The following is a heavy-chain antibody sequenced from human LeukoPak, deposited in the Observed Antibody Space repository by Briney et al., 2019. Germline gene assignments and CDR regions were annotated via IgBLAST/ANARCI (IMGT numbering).Heavy chain of an antibody. CDR1: GFTFSSYS. D-gene: IGHD3-9*01. J-gene: IGHJ4*02. CDR3: ARGHYDVLAASYKWTPDY. CDR2: ISSGGDYI. V-gene: IGHV3-21*01. Sequence: GGSLRLSCAASGFTFSSYSMNWVRQAPGKGLEWVSSISSGGDYIYYADSVKGRFTTSRDNAKNSLSLQLNSLRVEDTAVYYCARGHYDVLAASYKWTPDYWGQGTLVTVSS.